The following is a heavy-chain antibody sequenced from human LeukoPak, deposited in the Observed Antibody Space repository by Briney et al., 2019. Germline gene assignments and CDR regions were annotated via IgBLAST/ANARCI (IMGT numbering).Heavy chain of an antibody. V-gene: IGHV3-11*01. CDR2: ISSSGSTI. D-gene: IGHD4-17*01. Sequence: GGSLRLSCAASGFTFSDYYMSWIRQAPGKGLEWVSYISSSGSTIYYADSVKGRFTISRDNAKNSLYLQMNSLRAEDTAVYYCATNTVLYYYYGMDVWGQGTTVTVSS. CDR3: ATNTVLYYYYGMDV. CDR1: GFTFSDYY. J-gene: IGHJ6*02.